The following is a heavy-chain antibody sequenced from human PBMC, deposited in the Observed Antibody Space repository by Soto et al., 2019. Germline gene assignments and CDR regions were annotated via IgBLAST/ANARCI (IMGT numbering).Heavy chain of an antibody. CDR3: ARFSRGYEEDAFDI. Sequence: QVTLKESGPVLVKPTETLTLTCTVSGFSLSNARMGVSWIRQPPGKALECLAHIFSNDEKSYSTTLKGRITISNNTSKSRVGLTMTNMDPVDTATYYCARFSRGYEEDAFDIWVQGTMVTVSS. CDR1: GFSLSNARMG. D-gene: IGHD1-1*01. CDR2: IFSNDEK. V-gene: IGHV2-26*01. J-gene: IGHJ3*02.